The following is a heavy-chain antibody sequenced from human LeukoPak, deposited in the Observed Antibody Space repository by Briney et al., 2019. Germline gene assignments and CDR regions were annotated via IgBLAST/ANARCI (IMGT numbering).Heavy chain of an antibody. CDR1: GGSISSYY. D-gene: IGHD4-17*01. J-gene: IGHJ4*02. CDR2: IYYSGST. Sequence: PSETLSLTCTVSGGSISSYYWSWIRQPPGKGLEWIGYIYYSGSTNYNPSLKSRVTISVDTSKNQFSLKLSSVTAADTAVYYCAREYHRDYGDYTPYFDYWGQGTLVTVSS. CDR3: AREYHRDYGDYTPYFDY. V-gene: IGHV4-59*01.